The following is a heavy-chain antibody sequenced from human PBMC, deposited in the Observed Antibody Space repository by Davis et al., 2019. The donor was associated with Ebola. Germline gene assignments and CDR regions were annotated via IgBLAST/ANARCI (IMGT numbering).Heavy chain of an antibody. Sequence: GGSLRLSCAASGFTFSSYGMHWVRQAPGKGLEWVAVIWYDGSNKYYADSVKGRFTISRDNAKNSLYLQMNSLRAEDTAVYYCARGPRIAAAGTNYYFDYWGQGTLVTVSS. CDR1: GFTFSSYG. D-gene: IGHD6-13*01. CDR3: ARGPRIAAAGTNYYFDY. V-gene: IGHV3-33*01. CDR2: IWYDGSNK. J-gene: IGHJ4*02.